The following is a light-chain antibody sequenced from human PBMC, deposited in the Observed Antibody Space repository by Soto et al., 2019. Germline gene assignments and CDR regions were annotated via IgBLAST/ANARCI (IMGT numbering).Light chain of an antibody. CDR1: SSSIGSNT. CDR3: AAWDDSLNGRV. CDR2: GHN. J-gene: IGLJ2*01. V-gene: IGLV1-44*01. Sequence: QSVLTQPPSAPGTPGQRVTISCSGSSSSIGSNTVNWYQQLPGTAPKLLIYGHNQRPSGVPDRFSGSRSGTSASLAISGLQSEDEADYYCAAWDDSLNGRVFGGGTKLTVL.